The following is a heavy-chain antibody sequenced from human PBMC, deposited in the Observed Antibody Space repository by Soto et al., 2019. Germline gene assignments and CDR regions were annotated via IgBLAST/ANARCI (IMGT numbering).Heavy chain of an antibody. V-gene: IGHV4-30-4*01. CDR1: GASISSGNYY. J-gene: IGHJ6*02. CDR2: IYYSGAT. D-gene: IGHD6-13*01. Sequence: PSETLSLTCTVSGASISSGNYYWTWVRQPPGKGLEWIGYIYYSGATYYNPSLKSRLNISIDTSTDQFFLSLTSVTVAHSAVYHCAIERGGIGVHYYGMYTWGQKTTVTVSS. CDR3: AIERGGIGVHYYGMYT.